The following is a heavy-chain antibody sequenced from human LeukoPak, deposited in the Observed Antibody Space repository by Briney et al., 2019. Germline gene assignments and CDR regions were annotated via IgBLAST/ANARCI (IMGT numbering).Heavy chain of an antibody. CDR3: ARDLLRYDILYVRAA. J-gene: IGHJ6*02. V-gene: IGHV1-3*01. Sequence: ASVKVSCKASGYTFTSYAMHWVRQAPGQRLEWMGWINAGNGNTKYSQKFQGRVTITRDTSASTVYMELSSLRSEDTAVYYCARDLLRYDILYVRAAWGQGPTATAS. CDR2: INAGNGNT. CDR1: GYTFTSYA. D-gene: IGHD3-9*01.